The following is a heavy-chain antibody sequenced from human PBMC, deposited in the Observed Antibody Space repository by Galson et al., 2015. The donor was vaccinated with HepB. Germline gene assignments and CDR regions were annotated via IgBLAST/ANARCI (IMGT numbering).Heavy chain of an antibody. CDR1: GFTFSSYA. D-gene: IGHD3-22*01. CDR3: VTYYYDSSGYYYFDY. Sequence: SLRLSCAASGFTFSSYAMHWVRQAPGKGLEYVSAISSNGGSTYYADSAKGRFTISRDNSKNTLYLQMSSLRAEDTAVYYCVTYYYDSSGYYYFDYWGQGTLVTVSS. V-gene: IGHV3-64D*06. J-gene: IGHJ4*02. CDR2: ISSNGGST.